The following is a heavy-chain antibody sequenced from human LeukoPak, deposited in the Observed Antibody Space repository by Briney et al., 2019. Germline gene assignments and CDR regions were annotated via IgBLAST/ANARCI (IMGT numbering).Heavy chain of an antibody. J-gene: IGHJ4*02. CDR3: ARPDDSESFYRANHY. CDR1: GFSFNSYP. CDR2: ISNDGNNK. D-gene: IGHD3-10*01. Sequence: GGSLRLSCAASGFSFNSYPMHWVRQAPGKGLEWVAVISNDGNNKYYADSVKDRFTISRDNSNNTLSLQMNGLRVEDTAVYYCARPDDSESFYRANHYWGRGTLVTVS. V-gene: IGHV3-30*04.